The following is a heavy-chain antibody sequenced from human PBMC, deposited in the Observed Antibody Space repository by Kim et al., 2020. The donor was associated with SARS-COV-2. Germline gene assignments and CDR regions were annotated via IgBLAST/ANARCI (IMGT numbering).Heavy chain of an antibody. Sequence: YNPSLKSRVTISVDTSKTQFSLKLSSVTAADTAVYYCARKRGVLTGYFDYWGQGTLVTVSS. CDR3: ARKRGVLTGYFDY. D-gene: IGHD2-8*02. J-gene: IGHJ4*02. V-gene: IGHV4-34*01.